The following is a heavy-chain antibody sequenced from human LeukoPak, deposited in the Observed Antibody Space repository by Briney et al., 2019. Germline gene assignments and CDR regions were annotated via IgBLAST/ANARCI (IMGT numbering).Heavy chain of an antibody. CDR2: IWYDGSNK. J-gene: IGHJ1*01. CDR3: VREAGGYDSSGYYAEYFQH. V-gene: IGHV3-33*01. CDR1: GFTFSSYG. D-gene: IGHD3-22*01. Sequence: PGRSLRLSCAASGFTFSSYGMHWVRQAPGKGLEWVAVIWYDGSNKYYADSVKGRFTISRDNSKNTLYLQMNSLRAEDTAVYYCVREAGGYDSSGYYAEYFQHWGQGTLVTVSS.